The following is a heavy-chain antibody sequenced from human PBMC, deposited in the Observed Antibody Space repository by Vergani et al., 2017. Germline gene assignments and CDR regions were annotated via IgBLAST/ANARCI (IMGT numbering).Heavy chain of an antibody. V-gene: IGHV3-21*04. CDR1: VFSFSSYS. J-gene: IGHJ4*02. Sequence: EVNLVESGGGLVQPGGSLRLSCAASVFSFSSYSMNWVRQAPGKGLEWVASISGSSSYVFYRDSVEGRFTITRDNAKKSVYLQMNSLRAEDTAVYYCAKDNVPGYYDSSGYCDYWGQGTLVTVSS. CDR3: AKDNVPGYYDSSGYCDY. CDR2: ISGSSSYV. D-gene: IGHD3-22*01.